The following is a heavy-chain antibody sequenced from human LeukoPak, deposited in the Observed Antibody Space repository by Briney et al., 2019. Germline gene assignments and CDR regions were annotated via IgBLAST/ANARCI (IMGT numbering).Heavy chain of an antibody. Sequence: GRSMRLSSAVSGFTFRNYGMEWDRQAPGKVLEWVALVSSDGGNTFYADSVKGRFTISRHNSKNTLYLQLNSLGAEDTGIYYCARDGDRGWFGESIWGQGTLVTVSS. V-gene: IGHV3-30*03. J-gene: IGHJ4*02. CDR3: ARDGDRGWFGESI. CDR2: VSSDGGNT. D-gene: IGHD3-10*01. CDR1: GFTFRNYG.